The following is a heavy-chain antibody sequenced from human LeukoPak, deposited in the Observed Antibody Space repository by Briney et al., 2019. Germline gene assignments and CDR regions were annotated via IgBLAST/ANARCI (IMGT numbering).Heavy chain of an antibody. J-gene: IGHJ4*02. CDR1: GFTFTSSA. CDR2: IVVGSGNT. V-gene: IGHV1-58*02. CDR3: AALWDTRGGYFDY. D-gene: IGHD3-10*01. Sequence: SVKLSCKASGFTFTSSAMQWVRQARGQRLEWIGWIVVGSGNTNYAQKFQERVTFTRDMSTSTAYMELSSLRSEDTAVYYCAALWDTRGGYFDYWGQGTLVTVSS.